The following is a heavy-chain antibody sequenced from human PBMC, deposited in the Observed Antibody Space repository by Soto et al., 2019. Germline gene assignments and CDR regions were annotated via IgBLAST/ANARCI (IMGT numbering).Heavy chain of an antibody. Sequence: GGSLRLSCAASGFTFSSYAMSWVRQAPGKGLEWVSAISGSGGSTYYADSVKGRFSTSRDNTRNSLYLNMDSLRVGDTATYYCVRGTPTPGLDIWGRGTTVTVSS. CDR3: VRGTPTPGLDI. CDR2: ISGSGGST. V-gene: IGHV3-23*01. J-gene: IGHJ6*02. D-gene: IGHD1-7*01. CDR1: GFTFSSYA.